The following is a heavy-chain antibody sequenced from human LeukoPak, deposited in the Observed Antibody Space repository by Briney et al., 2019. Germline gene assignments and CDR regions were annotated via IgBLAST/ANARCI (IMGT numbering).Heavy chain of an antibody. J-gene: IGHJ6*03. CDR2: ILYSGST. CDR3: ARGSSSWSDYYYMDV. D-gene: IGHD6-13*01. Sequence: PSETLSLTCTVSGGSISSYYWSWIRQPRGKKLEWIGYILYSGSTNYNPSLKSRVTMSVDTSKNQFSLKVSSVTAADTAVYYCARGSSSWSDYYYMDVWGKGTTVTVSS. V-gene: IGHV4-59*01. CDR1: GGSISSYY.